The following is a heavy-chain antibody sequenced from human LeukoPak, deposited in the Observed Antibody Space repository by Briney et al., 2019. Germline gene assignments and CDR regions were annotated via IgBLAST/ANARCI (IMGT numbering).Heavy chain of an antibody. CDR2: IWYEGSNK. D-gene: IGHD6-13*01. V-gene: IGHV3-33*01. CDR1: GFTFSGYG. J-gene: IGHJ4*02. CDR3: ARRGRGAAAGIFDY. Sequence: PGGSLRLSCAPSGFTFSGYGIHWVRQAPGRGLGWVAVIWYEGSNKYYAHSVKGRFTISRDNSKNTLYLQMNSLRAEDTAVYYCARRGRGAAAGIFDYWGQGTLVTVSS.